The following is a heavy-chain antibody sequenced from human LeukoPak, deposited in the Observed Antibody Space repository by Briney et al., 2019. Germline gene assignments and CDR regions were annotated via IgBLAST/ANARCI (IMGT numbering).Heavy chain of an antibody. V-gene: IGHV3-23*01. CDR3: AKGLWFGDVRGDY. D-gene: IGHD3-10*01. J-gene: IGHJ4*02. CDR2: ISGSGGST. CDR1: GFTFSSYG. Sequence: PGGSLRLSCAASGFTFSSYGMSWVRQAPGKGLEWVSAISGSGGSTYYADSVKGRFTISRDNSKNTLYLQMNSLRAEDTAVYYCAKGLWFGDVRGDYWGQGTLVTVSS.